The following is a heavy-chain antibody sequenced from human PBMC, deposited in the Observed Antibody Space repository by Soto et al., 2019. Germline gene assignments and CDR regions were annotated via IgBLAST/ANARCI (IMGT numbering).Heavy chain of an antibody. CDR3: ARAPTWTNNWFDP. Sequence: PSETLSLTCTVYGGSISSGDYYWSWIRQPPGKGLEWIGYIYYSGSTYYNPSLKSRVTISVDTSKNQFSLKLSSVTAADTAVFYCARAPTWTNNWFDPWGQGTLLTVSS. V-gene: IGHV4-30-4*01. CDR2: IYYSGST. CDR1: GGSISSGDYY. D-gene: IGHD3-3*01. J-gene: IGHJ5*02.